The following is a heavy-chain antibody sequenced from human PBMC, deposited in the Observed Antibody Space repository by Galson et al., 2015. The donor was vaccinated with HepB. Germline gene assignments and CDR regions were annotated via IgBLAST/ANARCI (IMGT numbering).Heavy chain of an antibody. CDR1: GGTFSSYA. V-gene: IGHV1-69*04. CDR3: ARGEAQTLYYGMDV. Sequence: SVKVSCKASGGTFSSYAISWVRQAPGQGLEWMGRIIPILGIANYAQKFQGRVTITADKSTSTAYMELSSLRSEDTAVYYCARGEAQTLYYGMDVWGQGTTATVSS. D-gene: IGHD1-26*01. CDR2: IIPILGIA. J-gene: IGHJ6*02.